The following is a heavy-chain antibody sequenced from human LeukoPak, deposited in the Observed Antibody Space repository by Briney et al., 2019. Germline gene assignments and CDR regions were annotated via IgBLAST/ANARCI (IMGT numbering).Heavy chain of an antibody. V-gene: IGHV4-34*01. CDR3: ARRYSAYNFDY. CDR2: INHSGST. Sequence: SETLSLTCAVYGGSLSGYYWSWIRQPPGKGLEWIGEINHSGSTNYNPSLKSRVTISVDTSKNQFSLKLSSVTAADTAVYYCARRYSAYNFDYWGQGTLVTVSS. CDR1: GGSLSGYY. D-gene: IGHD5-12*01. J-gene: IGHJ4*02.